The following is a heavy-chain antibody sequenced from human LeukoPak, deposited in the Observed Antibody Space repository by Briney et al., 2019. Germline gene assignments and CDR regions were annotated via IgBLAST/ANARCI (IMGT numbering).Heavy chain of an antibody. D-gene: IGHD5-12*01. V-gene: IGHV3-30*02. Sequence: GGSLRLSCAASGFTFSSYGMHWVRQAPGKGLEWVAFIRYDGSNKYYADSVKGRFTISRDNSKNTLYLQMKSLRAEDTAVYYCAKGGGYEAQYCYYYLNVWGKGTTVTISS. J-gene: IGHJ6*03. CDR1: GFTFSSYG. CDR2: IRYDGSNK. CDR3: AKGGGYEAQYCYYYLNV.